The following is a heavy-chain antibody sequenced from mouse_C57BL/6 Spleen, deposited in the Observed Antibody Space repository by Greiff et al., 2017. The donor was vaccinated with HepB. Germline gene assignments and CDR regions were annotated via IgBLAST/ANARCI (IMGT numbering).Heavy chain of an antibody. CDR3: ARRIDDYFEGFAY. CDR1: GFNIKDYY. CDR2: IDPEDGET. V-gene: IGHV14-2*01. J-gene: IGHJ3*01. D-gene: IGHD2-3*01. Sequence: EVQLQQSGAELVKPGASVKLSCTASGFNIKDYYMHWVKQRTEQGLEWIGRIDPEDGETKYAAKFQGKATITADTSSNTAYLQPSSLTSEDTAVYYCARRIDDYFEGFAYWGQGTLVTVSA.